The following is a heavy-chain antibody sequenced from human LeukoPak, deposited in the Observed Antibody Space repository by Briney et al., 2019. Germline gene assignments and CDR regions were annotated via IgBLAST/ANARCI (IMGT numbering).Heavy chain of an antibody. Sequence: GGSLRLSCVASVSSFYRDAMAWVRQAPEKGLEWVSSLSDTGGSTYYADSVKGRFIIYRDNSKNTLYLQMNSLRVEDTALYYCARVDWSGYGIWNGPNWFDLWGQGTLVTVYS. CDR2: LSDTGGST. CDR3: ARVDWSGYGIWNGPNWFDL. J-gene: IGHJ5*02. CDR1: VSSFYRDA. V-gene: IGHV3-23*01. D-gene: IGHD3-3*01.